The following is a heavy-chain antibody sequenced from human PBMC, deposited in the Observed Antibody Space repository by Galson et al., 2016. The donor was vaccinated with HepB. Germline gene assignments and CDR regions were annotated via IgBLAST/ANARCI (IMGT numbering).Heavy chain of an antibody. D-gene: IGHD6-19*01. Sequence: SLRLSCAASRFTFSRYGMHWVRQAPGKGLEWVAGIWYDGSNKYYADSVKGRFTISRDNSKNTLYLQMNSLRAEDTAVYYCAREDPNVAVAALDYWGQGTTVTVSS. CDR2: IWYDGSNK. J-gene: IGHJ4*03. CDR3: AREDPNVAVAALDY. V-gene: IGHV3-33*01. CDR1: RFTFSRYG.